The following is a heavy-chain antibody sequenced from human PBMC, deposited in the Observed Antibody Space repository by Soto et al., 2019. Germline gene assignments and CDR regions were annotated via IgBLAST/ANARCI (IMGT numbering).Heavy chain of an antibody. CDR1: GFTVSSNY. CDR2: IYSGGST. J-gene: IGHJ6*02. CDR3: ARVGTEHGMDV. V-gene: IGHV3-53*01. Sequence: VGSLRLSCAASGFTVSSNYMNWVRQAPGKGLEWVSVIYSGGSTYYADSVRGRFTISTDNPKNTLYLQMKSLRAEDKAVYYCARVGTEHGMDVWGQGTTVTGSS.